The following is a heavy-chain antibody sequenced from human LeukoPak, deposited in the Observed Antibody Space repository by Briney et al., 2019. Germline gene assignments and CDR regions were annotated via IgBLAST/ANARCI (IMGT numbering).Heavy chain of an antibody. V-gene: IGHV3-30*18. CDR1: GFTFSSYG. CDR2: ISYDGSNK. J-gene: IGHJ4*02. D-gene: IGHD3-10*01. Sequence: GGSLRLSCAASGFTFSSYGMHWVRQAPGKGLEWVAVISYDGSNKYYADSVKGRFTISRDNSKKTLYLQMNSLRAEDTAVYYCAKGFSGALDYWGQGTLVTVSS. CDR3: AKGFSGALDY.